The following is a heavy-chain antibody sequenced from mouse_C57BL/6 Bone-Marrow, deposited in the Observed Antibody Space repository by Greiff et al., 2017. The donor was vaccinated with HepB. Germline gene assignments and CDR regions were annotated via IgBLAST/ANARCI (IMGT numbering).Heavy chain of an antibody. Sequence: VQLQQPGAELVKPGASVKLSCKASGYTFTSYWMQWVKQRPGQGLEWIGEIDPSESYTNYNQKFKGKATLTVDTSSSTAYMQLSSLTAEDSAVYYWARGDGYYVEAMDYWGQGTSVTVSS. CDR3: ARGDGYYVEAMDY. V-gene: IGHV1-50*01. CDR2: IDPSESYT. J-gene: IGHJ4*01. CDR1: GYTFTSYW. D-gene: IGHD2-3*01.